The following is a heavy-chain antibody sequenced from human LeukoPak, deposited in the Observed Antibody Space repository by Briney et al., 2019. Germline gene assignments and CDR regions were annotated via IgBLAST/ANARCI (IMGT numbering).Heavy chain of an antibody. CDR3: ATGMENYDGSGYYSYFQH. CDR1: TFTFSSSA. CDR2: ISGGGGNT. V-gene: IGHV3-23*01. J-gene: IGHJ1*01. D-gene: IGHD3-22*01. Sequence: GGSLRLSCAASTFTFSSSAMSWVRQAPGKGLEWVSAISGGGGNTYYADSVKGRFTISRDNSKNTLYLQMNSLRAEDTAVHYCATGMENYDGSGYYSYFQHWGQGTLVTVSS.